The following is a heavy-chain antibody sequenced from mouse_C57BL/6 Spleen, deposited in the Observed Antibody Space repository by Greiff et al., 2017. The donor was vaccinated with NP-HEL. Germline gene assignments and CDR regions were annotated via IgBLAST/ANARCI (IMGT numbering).Heavy chain of an antibody. CDR3: ARIKKIVATYFDD. J-gene: IGHJ2*01. CDR2: TNPTNGRT. CDR1: GYTFTSYW. Sequence: VQLQQSGAELVKAGASVKMSCKASGYTFTSYWMHWVKQRLGQGLEWFAETNPTNGRTYYNEKFKSKATLTVDKSSSTAYMLLSGPTSEDSAVYYCARIKKIVATYFDDLGRGTTLTVSS. V-gene: IGHV1S81*02. D-gene: IGHD1-1*01.